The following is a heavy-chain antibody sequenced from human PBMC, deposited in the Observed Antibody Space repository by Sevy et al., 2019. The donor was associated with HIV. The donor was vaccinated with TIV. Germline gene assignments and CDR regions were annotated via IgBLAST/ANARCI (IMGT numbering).Heavy chain of an antibody. J-gene: IGHJ4*02. CDR2: IYYSGST. D-gene: IGHD5-18*01. CDR1: GGSISSYY. V-gene: IGHV4-59*01. Sequence: SETLSLTCTVSGGSISSYYWSWIRQPPGKGLEWIGYIYYSGSTNYNPSLKSRVTISVDTPKNQFSLKLSSVTAADTAVYYCAREADTAMVSSYFDYWGQGTLVTVSS. CDR3: AREADTAMVSSYFDY.